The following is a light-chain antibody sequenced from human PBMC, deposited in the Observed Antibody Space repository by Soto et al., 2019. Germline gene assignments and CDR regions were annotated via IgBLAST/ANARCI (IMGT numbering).Light chain of an antibody. V-gene: IGLV2-11*01. J-gene: IGLJ3*02. CDR2: DVS. Sequence: QSVLTQPRSVSGSPGQSVTISCTGTSGDVGGYNFVSWYQQHPGKAPTLMIFDVSQRPSGVPDRFSGSKSGNTASLTISGLQADDEAGYYCYSYGGSYTWVFGGGTKSPS. CDR3: YSYGGSYTWV. CDR1: SGDVGGYNF.